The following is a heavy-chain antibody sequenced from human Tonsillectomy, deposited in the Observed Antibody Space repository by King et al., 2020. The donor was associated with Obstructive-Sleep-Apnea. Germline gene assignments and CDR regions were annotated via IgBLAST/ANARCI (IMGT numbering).Heavy chain of an antibody. CDR3: AHSGHDISGHWFFDL. D-gene: IGHD6-25*01. CDR1: GFSLSTSEVA. J-gene: IGHJ2*01. Sequence: ITLKESGPTLVKPTQTLTLTCTFSGFSLSTSEVAVGWIRQPPGKALEWLALIYWDDDKRYSPSLKTRLTITRDTSKNQVVLTMTNMDPVDTATYYCAHSGHDISGHWFFDLWGRGTLVTVSS. CDR2: IYWDDDK. V-gene: IGHV2-5*02.